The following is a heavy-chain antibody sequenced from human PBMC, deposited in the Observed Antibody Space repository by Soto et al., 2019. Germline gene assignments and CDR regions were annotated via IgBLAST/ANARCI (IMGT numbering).Heavy chain of an antibody. Sequence: GGSLRLSCAASGFTFSSYAMSWVRQAPGKGLEWVSAISGSGGSTYYADSVKGRFTISRDNSKNTLYLQMNSLRAEDTAVYYCAKGPYDFWSGYYGDYWGQGTLVTVSS. D-gene: IGHD3-3*01. J-gene: IGHJ4*02. CDR1: GFTFSSYA. CDR2: ISGSGGST. CDR3: AKGPYDFWSGYYGDY. V-gene: IGHV3-23*01.